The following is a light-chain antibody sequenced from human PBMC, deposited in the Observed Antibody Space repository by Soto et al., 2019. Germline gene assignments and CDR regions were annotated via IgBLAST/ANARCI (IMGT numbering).Light chain of an antibody. J-gene: IGKJ1*01. CDR3: QQYNTWLWT. V-gene: IGKV3-15*01. CDR1: QSINAH. Sequence: EVVMTQSPATLSVSPGERVTLSCRASQSINAHLAWYQQKPGQAPRLLIHGASTRATGIPARFSGSGFGTEFILTISSLKSEDFAIYYCQQYNTWLWTFGQGTKVEI. CDR2: GAS.